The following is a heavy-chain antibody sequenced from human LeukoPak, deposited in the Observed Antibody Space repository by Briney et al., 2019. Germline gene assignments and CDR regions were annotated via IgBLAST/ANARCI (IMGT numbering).Heavy chain of an antibody. D-gene: IGHD6-19*01. CDR1: GFIVSSNY. CDR2: IYSGGST. CDR3: ARDSAVAGTFSY. Sequence: GGSLRLSCAASGFIVSSNYMSWVRQAPGKGLEWVSVIYSGGSTYYADSVKGRFTISRDNSKNTLYLQMNSLRAEDTAVYYCARDSAVAGTFSYWGQGTLVTVSS. V-gene: IGHV3-53*01. J-gene: IGHJ4*02.